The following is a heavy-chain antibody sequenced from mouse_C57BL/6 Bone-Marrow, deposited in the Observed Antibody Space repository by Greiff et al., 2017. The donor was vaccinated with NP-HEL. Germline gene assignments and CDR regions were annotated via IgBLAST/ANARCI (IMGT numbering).Heavy chain of an antibody. CDR1: GYTFTSYW. Sequence: QVQLQQPGAELVRPGSSVKLSCKASGYTFTSYWMDWVKQRPGQGLEWIGNIYPSDSETHYNQKFKDKATLTVDKSSSTAYMQLSSLTSEDSAVEYCARKDSTTGGFADWGKGTLVTVSA. V-gene: IGHV1-61*01. CDR2: IYPSDSET. CDR3: ARKDSTTGGFAD. J-gene: IGHJ3*01. D-gene: IGHD1-1*01.